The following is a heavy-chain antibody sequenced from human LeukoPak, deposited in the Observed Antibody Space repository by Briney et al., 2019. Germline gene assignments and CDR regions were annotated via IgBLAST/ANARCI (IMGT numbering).Heavy chain of an antibody. J-gene: IGHJ4*02. V-gene: IGHV4-38-2*02. D-gene: IGHD3-10*01. CDR3: ATISGSGNFAY. CDR1: SYSISSGYY. Sequence: SETLSLTCTVSSYSISSGYYRGWIRQPPGKGLEWIGSIYHSGSTYYNPSLKSRVTISVDTSKNQFSLKLSSVTAADTAVYYCATISGSGNFAYWGQRTLVTVSS. CDR2: IYHSGST.